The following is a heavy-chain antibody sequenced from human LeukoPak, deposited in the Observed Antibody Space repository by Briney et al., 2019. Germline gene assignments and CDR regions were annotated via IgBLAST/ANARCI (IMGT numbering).Heavy chain of an antibody. J-gene: IGHJ4*02. D-gene: IGHD3-9*01. CDR2: ISSSSSYI. Sequence: GGSLRLSCAASGFTFSSYEMNWVRQAPGKGLEWVSSISSSSSYIYYADSVKGRFTISRDNAKNSLYLQMNSLRAEDTAVYYCARVPSTGYYSDYYFDYWGQGTRVTVSS. CDR1: GFTFSSYE. CDR3: ARVPSTGYYSDYYFDY. V-gene: IGHV3-21*01.